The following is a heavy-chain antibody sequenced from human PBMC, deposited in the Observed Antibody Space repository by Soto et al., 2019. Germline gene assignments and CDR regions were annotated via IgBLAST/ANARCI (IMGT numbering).Heavy chain of an antibody. CDR3: ARGDIVVAPDALGYYYYYGMDV. Sequence: SETLSLTCAFYVVSFSGYYWSCIRHPPGKGLEWIGEINHSGSTNYNPSLKSRVTISVDTSRKQFSLKLSSVTAADTAVYYCARGDIVVAPDALGYYYYYGMDVWRQGTTLP. V-gene: IGHV4-34*01. CDR1: VVSFSGYY. J-gene: IGHJ6*02. D-gene: IGHD2-2*01. CDR2: INHSGST.